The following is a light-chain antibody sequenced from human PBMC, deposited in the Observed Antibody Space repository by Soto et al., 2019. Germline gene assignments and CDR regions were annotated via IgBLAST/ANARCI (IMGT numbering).Light chain of an antibody. J-gene: IGKJ1*01. CDR2: KAS. Sequence: DIQVTQSPPTLSAFVGDRVTITCRASQSISTWMAWYQQKPGKAPKLLIYKASTLETGVPSRFSDSGSGTEFTLTISSLQPEDFANYCCQQCGHLWTFGQGTKVGIK. V-gene: IGKV1-5*03. CDR1: QSISTW. CDR3: QQCGHLWT.